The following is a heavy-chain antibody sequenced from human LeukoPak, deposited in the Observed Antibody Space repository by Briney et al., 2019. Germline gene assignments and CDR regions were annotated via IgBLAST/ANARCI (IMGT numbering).Heavy chain of an antibody. CDR2: IKTKTDGGTT. J-gene: IGHJ4*02. V-gene: IGHV3-15*01. CDR1: GFTFSNVW. D-gene: IGHD1-1*01. Sequence: GGSLRLSCEASGFTFSNVWMNWVRQAPGKGLEWIGRIKTKTDGGTTEYAAPVKGRFTISRDDSKNTVYLQMNSLKTEDTALYYCVTRVKSTGDYWGQGTQVSVSS. CDR3: VTRVKSTGDY.